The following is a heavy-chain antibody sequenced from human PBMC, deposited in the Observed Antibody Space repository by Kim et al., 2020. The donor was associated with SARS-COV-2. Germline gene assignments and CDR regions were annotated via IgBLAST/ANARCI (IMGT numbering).Heavy chain of an antibody. CDR1: GYTFTSYY. D-gene: IGHD3-3*01. V-gene: IGHV1-46*01. Sequence: ASVKVSCKASGYTFTSYYMHWVRHAPGQGLEWMGIINPSGGSTSYAQKFQGRVTMTRDTSTSTVYMELSSLRSEDTAVYYCARDLAPIRHDFWSGYYIFGLREYYFDYWGQGTLVTVSS. CDR2: INPSGGST. CDR3: ARDLAPIRHDFWSGYYIFGLREYYFDY. J-gene: IGHJ4*02.